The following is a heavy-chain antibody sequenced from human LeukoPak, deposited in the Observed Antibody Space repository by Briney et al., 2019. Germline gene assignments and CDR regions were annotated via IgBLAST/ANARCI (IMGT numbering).Heavy chain of an antibody. CDR3: ARRAGAYSHPYDY. V-gene: IGHV3-7*03. D-gene: IGHD4/OR15-4a*01. J-gene: IGHJ4*02. CDR1: EFTFSSYW. CDR2: IKQDGSEK. Sequence: GSLRLSCAASEFTFSSYWMSWVRQSPGKGLEWVANIKQDGSEKYYVDSVRGRFTISRDNSKNTLYLQMNSLRAEDTAVYYCARRAGAYSHPYDYWGQGTLVTVSS.